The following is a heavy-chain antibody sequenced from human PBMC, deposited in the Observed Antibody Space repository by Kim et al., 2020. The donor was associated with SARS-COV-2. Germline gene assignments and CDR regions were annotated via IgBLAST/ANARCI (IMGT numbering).Heavy chain of an antibody. CDR3: ARGPTGSSWYYFDY. V-gene: IGHV4-31*02. D-gene: IGHD6-13*01. Sequence: NPTLKSRVTISVDTSKNQFSLKLSSVTAADTAVYYCARGPTGSSWYYFDYWGQGTLVTVSS. J-gene: IGHJ4*02.